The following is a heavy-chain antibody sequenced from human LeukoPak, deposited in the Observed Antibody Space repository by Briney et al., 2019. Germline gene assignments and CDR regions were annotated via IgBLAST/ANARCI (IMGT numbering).Heavy chain of an antibody. CDR3: ATSGYAGWANNC. CDR1: GVSFSGYY. Sequence: SETLSLTCAVYGVSFSGYYWTWIRQPPGKGLEWIGEINHSGTTNYNPSLKSRVTISVDTSKNQFSLKLSSVTAADTAVYYCATSGYAGWANNCWGQGTLVTVSS. V-gene: IGHV4-34*01. D-gene: IGHD5-12*01. CDR2: INHSGTT. J-gene: IGHJ4*02.